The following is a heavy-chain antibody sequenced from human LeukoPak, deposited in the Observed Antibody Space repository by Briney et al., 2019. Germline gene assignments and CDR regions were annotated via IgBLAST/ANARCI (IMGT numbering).Heavy chain of an antibody. CDR1: AFDFSSHA. Sequence: GGSLRLSCAASAFDFSSHAMTWVRQAPGKGLEWVSAISISGSKTYYADSVKGRFTISRDNSKNTLYLQMNSLRAEDTAVYYCARRDFWSGYSMYYYYYGMDVWGQGTTVTVSS. J-gene: IGHJ6*02. D-gene: IGHD3-3*01. CDR3: ARRDFWSGYSMYYYYYGMDV. V-gene: IGHV3-23*01. CDR2: ISISGSKT.